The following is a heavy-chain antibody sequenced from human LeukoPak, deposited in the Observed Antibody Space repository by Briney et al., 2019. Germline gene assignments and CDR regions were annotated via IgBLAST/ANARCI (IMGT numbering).Heavy chain of an antibody. CDR1: GGSISSSSYY. CDR3: ARAGRITMIVVGRRGVFDY. J-gene: IGHJ4*02. Sequence: PSETLSLTCTVSGGSISSSSYYWGWIRQPPGKGLEWIGSIYYSGSTYYNPSLKSRVTISVDTSKNQFSLKLSSVTAADTAVYYCARAGRITMIVVGRRGVFDYWGQGTLVTVSS. CDR2: IYYSGST. V-gene: IGHV4-39*01. D-gene: IGHD3-22*01.